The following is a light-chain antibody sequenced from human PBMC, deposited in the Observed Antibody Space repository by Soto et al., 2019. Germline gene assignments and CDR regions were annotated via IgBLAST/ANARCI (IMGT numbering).Light chain of an antibody. CDR2: DVS. CDR3: SSYTSSRTRVV. J-gene: IGLJ2*01. CDR1: SSDVGGYND. Sequence: QSALTQPPSVSGSPGQSITISCTGTSSDVGGYNDVSWYQQHPGKAPKLIIYDVSNRPSGVSNRFSGSKSGTSASLTISGLQAEDEADYYCSSYTSSRTRVVFGGGTKLTVL. V-gene: IGLV2-14*01.